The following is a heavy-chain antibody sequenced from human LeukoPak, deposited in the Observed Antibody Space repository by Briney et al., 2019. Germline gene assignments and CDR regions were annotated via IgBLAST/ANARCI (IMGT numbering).Heavy chain of an antibody. V-gene: IGHV4-39*01. J-gene: IGHJ5*02. CDR2: INYSAST. CDR3: ARHVRIHAGSYYNNYNWFDP. D-gene: IGHD3-10*01. CDR1: GGSFTSSSNY. Sequence: PETLSLSCTLSGGSFTSSSNYSGSTRPPPGNGLGWIESINYSASTYYNPSLKSRVTISVDTSKNQFSLKLSSVTAADTAVYYCARHVRIHAGSYYNNYNWFDPWGQGTLVTVSS.